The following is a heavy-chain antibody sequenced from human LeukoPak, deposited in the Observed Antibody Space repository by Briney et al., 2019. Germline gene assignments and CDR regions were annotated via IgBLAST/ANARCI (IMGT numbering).Heavy chain of an antibody. D-gene: IGHD5-18*01. V-gene: IGHV4-38-2*02. CDR1: GYSISSGYY. Sequence: SETLSLTCTVSGYSISSGYYWGWIRQPAGKGLEWIGSIYHSGSTNYNPSLKSRVTISVDTSKNQFSLKLSSVTAADTAVYYCAGDTAMGGIDYWGQGTLVTVSS. CDR3: AGDTAMGGIDY. CDR2: IYHSGST. J-gene: IGHJ4*02.